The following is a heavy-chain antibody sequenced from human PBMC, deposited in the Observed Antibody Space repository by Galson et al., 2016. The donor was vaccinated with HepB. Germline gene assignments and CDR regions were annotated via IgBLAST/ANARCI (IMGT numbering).Heavy chain of an antibody. CDR1: GGSLTDLY. CDR3: ARVILGRYGPQGTFDI. J-gene: IGHJ3*02. Sequence: SETLSLTCGVNGGSLTDLYWSWIRQSPGKGLEWIGEISHRATTNYNPSFKSRVTLSVDTSKNHVSLRLSSVTAADTAVYFCARVILGRYGPQGTFDIWGQGTLVTVSS. V-gene: IGHV4-34*01. D-gene: IGHD3-16*01. CDR2: ISHRATT.